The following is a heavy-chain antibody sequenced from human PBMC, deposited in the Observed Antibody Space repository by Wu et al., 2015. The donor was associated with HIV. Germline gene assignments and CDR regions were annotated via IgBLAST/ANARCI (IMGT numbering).Heavy chain of an antibody. CDR1: GGTFSSYA. D-gene: IGHD3-9*01. Sequence: QVQLVQSGAEVKKPGSSVKVSCKASGGTFSSYAISWVRQAPGQGLEWMGRIIPIFGTANYAQKFQGRVTITADESTSTAYMELSSLRSEDTAVYYCAREGDILTGLGYYYGYGRLGPRDHGHRSP. J-gene: IGHJ6*02. CDR3: AREGDILTGLGYYYGYGR. CDR2: IIPIFGTA. V-gene: IGHV1-69*13.